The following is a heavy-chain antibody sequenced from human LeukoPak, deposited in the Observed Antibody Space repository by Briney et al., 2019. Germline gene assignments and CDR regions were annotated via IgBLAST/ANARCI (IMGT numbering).Heavy chain of an antibody. CDR1: GYTFTTYG. J-gene: IGHJ6*03. V-gene: IGHV1-18*01. D-gene: IGHD3-10*01. CDR2: ISTFNGHT. CDR3: ARVDTVNYYYYMDV. Sequence: GASVRISCKASGYTFTTYGISWVRQAPGHGLEWMGWISTFNGHTNYAQSRQGRVTMTTDTSTSTVYMELNSLISDDTAVYYCARVDTVNYYYYMDVWGKGTPVTVSS.